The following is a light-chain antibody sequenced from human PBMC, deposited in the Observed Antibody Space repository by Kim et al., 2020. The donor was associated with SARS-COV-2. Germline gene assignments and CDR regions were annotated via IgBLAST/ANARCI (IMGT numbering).Light chain of an antibody. J-gene: IGLJ3*02. Sequence: QSVLTQPPSASGTPGQRVTISCSGSSSNIGSNYVYWYQQLPGTAPKLLIYRNNQRPSGVPDRFSGSKSGTSASLAISGLRSEDEADYYCAAWDDSLSVWVFEGGTQLTVL. CDR3: AAWDDSLSVWV. CDR1: SSNIGSNY. V-gene: IGLV1-47*01. CDR2: RNN.